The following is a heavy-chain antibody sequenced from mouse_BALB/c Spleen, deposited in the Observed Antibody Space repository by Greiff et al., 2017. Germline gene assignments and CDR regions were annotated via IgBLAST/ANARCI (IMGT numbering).Heavy chain of an antibody. CDR1: GYTFTSYT. V-gene: IGHV1-4*01. CDR3: ARGDYFDY. CDR2: INPSSGYT. J-gene: IGHJ2*01. Sequence: QVQLKQSGAELARPGASVKMSCKASGYTFTSYTMHWVKQRPGQGLEWIGYINPSSGYTNYNQKFKDKATLTADKSSSTDYMQLSSLTSEGSAVYYCARGDYFDYWGQGTTLTVSS.